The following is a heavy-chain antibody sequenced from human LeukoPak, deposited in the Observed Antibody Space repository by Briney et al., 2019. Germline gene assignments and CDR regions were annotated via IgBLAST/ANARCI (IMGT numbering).Heavy chain of an antibody. V-gene: IGHV3-23*01. D-gene: IGHD6-19*01. CDR1: GFAFSSYA. Sequence: GGSLRLSCAASGFAFSSYAMSWVRQAPGKGLEWVSAISGSGGSTYYADSVKGRFTISRDNSKNTLYLQMNSLRAEDTAVYYCAKGFSSGWPTRPIDYWGQGTLVTVSS. CDR2: ISGSGGST. J-gene: IGHJ4*02. CDR3: AKGFSSGWPTRPIDY.